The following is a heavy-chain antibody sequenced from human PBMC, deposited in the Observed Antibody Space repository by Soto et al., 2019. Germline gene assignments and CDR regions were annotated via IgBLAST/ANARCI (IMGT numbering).Heavy chain of an antibody. CDR2: IYHGGST. CDR1: GGYFNNYY. Sequence: PSETLSLTCAVHGGYFNNYYWSWIRQPPGTGLEWIGEIYHGGSTNYNPSLKSRDTISVDTSKNQFSLKLSSVTAADTAVYYCARVILPSNAFDIWGHGTMVTVSS. CDR3: ARVILPSNAFDI. J-gene: IGHJ3*02. V-gene: IGHV4-34*01.